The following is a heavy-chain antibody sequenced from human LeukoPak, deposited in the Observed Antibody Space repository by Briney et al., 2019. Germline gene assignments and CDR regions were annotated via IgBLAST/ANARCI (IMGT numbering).Heavy chain of an antibody. V-gene: IGHV3-23*01. CDR2: ISGSGGST. D-gene: IGHD3-9*01. CDR1: GFTFSSYE. Sequence: GGSLRLSCAASGFTFSSYEMNWVRQAPGKGLEWVSAISGSGGSTYYADSVKGRFTISRDNSKNTLYLQMNSLRAEDTAVYYCAKGSYFDENEYFQHWGQGTLVTVSS. J-gene: IGHJ1*01. CDR3: AKGSYFDENEYFQH.